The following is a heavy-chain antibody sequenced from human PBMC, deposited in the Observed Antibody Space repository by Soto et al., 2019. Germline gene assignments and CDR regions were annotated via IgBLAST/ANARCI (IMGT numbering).Heavy chain of an antibody. V-gene: IGHV4-34*01. CDR3: ARYGGCRSSWGENYDHYVMAV. CDR1: GGAFSGYY. Sequence: PPETLSLTCTVYGGAFSGYYWSWIRHPPGKGLEGIGEINHSGSTDYNPSLKGPVTXSGYTSKNQFSLNLSLVTAGDTAVYYCARYGGCRSSWGENYDHYVMAVWSEGQRVRVS. D-gene: IGHD6-6*01. J-gene: IGHJ6*02. CDR2: INHSGST.